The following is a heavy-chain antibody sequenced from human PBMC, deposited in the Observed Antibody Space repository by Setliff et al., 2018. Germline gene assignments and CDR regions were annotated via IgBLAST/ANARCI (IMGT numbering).Heavy chain of an antibody. CDR2: IYIGWSA. D-gene: IGHD6-19*01. V-gene: IGHV4-4*07. CDR3: AREQWLDPPGYYYMDV. CDR1: GGSISSYY. Sequence: PSETLSLTCTVSGGSISSYYWRWIRQPAGQGLEWIGHIYIGWSANYNPSLKSRVTMSIDTSKNQFSLKLNSVTAADMAVYYCAREQWLDPPGYYYMDVWAKGTTVTVSS. J-gene: IGHJ6*03.